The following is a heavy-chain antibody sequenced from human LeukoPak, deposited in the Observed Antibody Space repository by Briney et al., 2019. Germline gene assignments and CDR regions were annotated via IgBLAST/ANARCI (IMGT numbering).Heavy chain of an antibody. J-gene: IGHJ5*02. CDR2: IHHSGST. CDR1: GGSISSGNYY. V-gene: IGHV4-31*03. Sequence: KPSETLSLTCTVSGGSISSGNYYWSWIRQHPGKGLEWIGYIHHSGSTYYNPSLKSRVIISVDTSKNQFSLTLNSVTAADTAVYYCASYGSGSYRFDPWGQGTLVTVSS. D-gene: IGHD3-10*01. CDR3: ASYGSGSYRFDP.